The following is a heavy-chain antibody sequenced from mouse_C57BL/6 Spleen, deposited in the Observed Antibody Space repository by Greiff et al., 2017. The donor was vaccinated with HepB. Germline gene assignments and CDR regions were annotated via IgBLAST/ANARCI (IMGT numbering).Heavy chain of an antibody. CDR3: ARAITTVVGRFAY. J-gene: IGHJ3*01. Sequence: VKLQESGPELVKPGASVKISCKASGYAFSSSWMNWVKQRPGKGLEWIGRIYPGDGDTNYNGKFKGKATLTADKSSSTAYMQLSSLTSEDSAVYFCARAITTVVGRFAYWGQGTLVTVSA. V-gene: IGHV1-82*01. D-gene: IGHD1-1*01. CDR2: IYPGDGDT. CDR1: GYAFSSSW.